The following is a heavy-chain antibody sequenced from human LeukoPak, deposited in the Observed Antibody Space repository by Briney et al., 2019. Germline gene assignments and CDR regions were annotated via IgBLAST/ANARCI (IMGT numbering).Heavy chain of an antibody. CDR3: ARTAHGNDAFDI. J-gene: IGHJ3*02. V-gene: IGHV4-39*01. D-gene: IGHD1-1*01. CDR1: GDSISTSSYY. CDR2: IYYSGNT. Sequence: PSETLSLTCTVSGDSISTSSYYWGWIRQPPGKGLEWIGHIYYSGNTYYKSSLKSRVTISVDTSKNQFSLNLSSVTAADTAVYYCARTAHGNDAFDIWGQGTMVTVSS.